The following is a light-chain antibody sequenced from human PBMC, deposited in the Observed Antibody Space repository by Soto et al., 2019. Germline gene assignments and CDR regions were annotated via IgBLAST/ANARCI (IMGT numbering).Light chain of an antibody. CDR1: QSISSW. J-gene: IGKJ1*01. V-gene: IGKV1-5*01. CDR3: QQYNKWPPWT. Sequence: DIQMTQSPSTLSASVGDRVTITCRASQSISSWLAWYQQKPGKAPKLLIYDASSLESGVPSNFSGSGSGTEFTLTISSLQPDDFALYYCQQYNKWPPWTFGQGTKVDNK. CDR2: DAS.